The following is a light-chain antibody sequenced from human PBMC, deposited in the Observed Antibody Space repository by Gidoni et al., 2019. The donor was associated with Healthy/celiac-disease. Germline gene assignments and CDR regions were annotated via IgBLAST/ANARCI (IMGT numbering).Light chain of an antibody. V-gene: IGLV2-14*01. CDR2: EVS. CDR3: SSYTSSSIRV. Sequence: QSALTQPASVSGSPGQSITISCTGTSSDVGGYNYVSWYQQHPGKAPKLMIYEVSNRPSGVSNRFPGSKSGNTASLTISGLQAEDEADYYCSSYTSSSIRVFGGGTKLTVL. J-gene: IGLJ2*01. CDR1: SSDVGGYNY.